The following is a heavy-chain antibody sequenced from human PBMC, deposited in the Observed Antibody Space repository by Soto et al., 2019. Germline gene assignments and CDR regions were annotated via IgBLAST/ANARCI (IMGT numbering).Heavy chain of an antibody. J-gene: IGHJ5*02. D-gene: IGHD3-10*01. CDR3: ARARLSRSWWFDP. V-gene: IGHV4-59*01. CDR2: IYYSGST. CDR1: GGSISSYY. Sequence: QVQLQESGPGLVKPSETLSLTYTVSGGSISSYYWSWIRQPPGKGLEWIGYIYYSGSTNYNPSLKSRVTISVDTSKNQFSLKLSSVTAADTAVYYCARARLSRSWWFDPWGQGTLVTVSS.